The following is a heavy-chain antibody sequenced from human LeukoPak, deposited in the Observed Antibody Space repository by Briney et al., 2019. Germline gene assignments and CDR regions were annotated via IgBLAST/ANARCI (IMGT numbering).Heavy chain of an antibody. Sequence: GGSLRPSCAASGISFSTDAMSWVRQAPGEGLEWISVISGGGDSTYYADSVKGRFTISRDNSRNTLYLHLNSLRVDDTAVYYCAKMQRRGSRTAPYDAFDIWGQGTMVTVPS. CDR2: ISGGGDST. CDR1: GISFSTDA. J-gene: IGHJ3*02. D-gene: IGHD1-1*01. V-gene: IGHV3-23*01. CDR3: AKMQRRGSRTAPYDAFDI.